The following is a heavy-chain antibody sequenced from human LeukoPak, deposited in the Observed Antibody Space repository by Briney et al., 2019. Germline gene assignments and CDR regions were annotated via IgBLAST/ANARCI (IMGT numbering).Heavy chain of an antibody. D-gene: IGHD2-2*03. J-gene: IGHJ4*02. V-gene: IGHV3-7*01. CDR3: ARVDRATIFDY. CDR1: RFTFNNYW. CDR2: IKQDGSEK. Sequence: GGSLRLSCVASRFTFNNYWMSWVRQAPGKGLEWVATIKQDGSEKYYVDSVKGRFTISRDNAKNSLYLQMNSLRAEDTAVYYCARVDRATIFDYWGQGTLVTVSS.